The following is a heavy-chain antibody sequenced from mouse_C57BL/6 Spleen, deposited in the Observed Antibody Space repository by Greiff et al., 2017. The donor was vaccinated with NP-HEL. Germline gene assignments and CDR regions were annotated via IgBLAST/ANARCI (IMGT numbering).Heavy chain of an antibody. D-gene: IGHD2-3*01. CDR2: INPNNGGT. V-gene: IGHV1-26*01. CDR3: ARCYDGYYAWFAY. Sequence: EVQLQQSGPELVKPGASVKISCKASGYTFTDYYMNWVKQSHGKSLEWIGDINPNNGGTSYNQKFKGKATLTVDKSSSTAYMELRSLTSEDSAVYYCARCYDGYYAWFAYWGQGTLVTVSA. CDR1: GYTFTDYY. J-gene: IGHJ3*01.